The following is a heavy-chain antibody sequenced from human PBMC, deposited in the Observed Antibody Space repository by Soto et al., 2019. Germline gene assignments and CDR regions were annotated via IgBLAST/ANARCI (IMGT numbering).Heavy chain of an antibody. CDR3: ERKKIYDFWSGYSARDYYYYGMDV. D-gene: IGHD3-3*01. J-gene: IGHJ6*02. V-gene: IGHV5-51*01. CDR2: IYPGDSDT. CDR1: GYSFTSYW. Sequence: ESLKISCKGSGYSFTSYWIGCVRQMPVKGLEWMGIIYPGDSDTRYSPSFQGQVTISADKSISTAYLQWSSLKASDTAMYYCERKKIYDFWSGYSARDYYYYGMDVWGQGTKVTVSS.